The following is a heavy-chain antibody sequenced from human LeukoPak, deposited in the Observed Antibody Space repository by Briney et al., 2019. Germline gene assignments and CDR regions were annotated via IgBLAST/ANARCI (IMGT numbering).Heavy chain of an antibody. Sequence: NPSETLSLTCAVYGGSFSGYYWSWIRQPPGKGLEWIGEINHSGSTNYNPSLKSRVTISVDTSKNQFSLKLSSVTAADTAVYYCARKNYYGSGSYYKAWGQGTLVTVSS. J-gene: IGHJ5*02. D-gene: IGHD3-10*01. V-gene: IGHV4-34*01. CDR1: GGSFSGYY. CDR2: INHSGST. CDR3: ARKNYYGSGSYYKA.